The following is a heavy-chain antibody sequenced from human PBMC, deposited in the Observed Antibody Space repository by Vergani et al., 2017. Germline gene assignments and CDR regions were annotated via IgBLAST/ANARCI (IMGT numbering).Heavy chain of an antibody. J-gene: IGHJ4*02. CDR2: INHSGNT. D-gene: IGHD6-19*01. V-gene: IGHV4-34*01. CDR1: GGSFSGYY. Sequence: QVQLQQWGAGLLKPSETLSLTCAVYGGSFSGYYWSWIRQPPGKGLEWIGEINHSGNTNYNPSLKSRVTISVDTSKNQFYLKLSSVTAADTAVYYCARRYSSGCLGYWGQGTLVTVSS. CDR3: ARRYSSGCLGY.